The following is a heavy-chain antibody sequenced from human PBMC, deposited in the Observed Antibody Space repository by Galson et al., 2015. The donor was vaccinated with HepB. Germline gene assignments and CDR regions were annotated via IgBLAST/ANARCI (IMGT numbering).Heavy chain of an antibody. D-gene: IGHD5-12*01. CDR3: AREGSDIAFDY. CDR2: IKSDGSST. CDR1: GFTFSTYW. V-gene: IGHV3-74*01. J-gene: IGHJ4*02. Sequence: SLRLSCAASGFTFSTYWMHWVRQGPGKGLVWVSRIKSDGSSTSYADSVKGRFTISRDYAKNTLYLQMNSLRAEDTAVYYCAREGSDIAFDYWGQGTLVTVSS.